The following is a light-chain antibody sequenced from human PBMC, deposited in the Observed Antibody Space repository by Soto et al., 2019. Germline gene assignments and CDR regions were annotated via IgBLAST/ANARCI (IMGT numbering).Light chain of an antibody. Sequence: ILMTPSPSTLSVSPGERATLSCRASQSVSSNLAWYQQKPGQAPRLLIYDASTRATGLPARFSGSGSGTEFTLTISSLQSEDFAVYYCQQYKNWPPSITVGPGTRLEIK. J-gene: IGKJ5*01. V-gene: IGKV3-15*01. CDR3: QQYKNWPPSIT. CDR1: QSVSSN. CDR2: DAS.